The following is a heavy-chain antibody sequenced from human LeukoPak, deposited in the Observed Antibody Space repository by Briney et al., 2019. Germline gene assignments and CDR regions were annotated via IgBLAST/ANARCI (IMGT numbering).Heavy chain of an antibody. CDR3: ASLPPGIAAAGLDY. J-gene: IGHJ4*02. V-gene: IGHV1-69*04. Sequence: SVKVSCKASGGTFSSYAISWVRQAPGQGLEWMGRIIPILGIANYAQKFQGRVTITADKSTSTAYMELSSLRSEDTAVYYCASLPPGIAAAGLDYWGQGTLVTVSS. D-gene: IGHD6-13*01. CDR2: IIPILGIA. CDR1: GGTFSSYA.